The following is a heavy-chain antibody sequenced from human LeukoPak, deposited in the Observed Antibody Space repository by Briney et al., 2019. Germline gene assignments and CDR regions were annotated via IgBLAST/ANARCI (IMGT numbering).Heavy chain of an antibody. CDR1: GFTFSSYE. D-gene: IGHD2-15*01. CDR3: VSSGPFYYFDY. Sequence: GGSLRLSCAASGFTFSSYEMTWVRQAPGKGLEWVSYISSSGSTIYYADSVKGRFTISRDNAKNSLYLQMNSLRAEDTAVYYCVSSGPFYYFDYWGQGTLVTVSS. V-gene: IGHV3-48*03. CDR2: ISSSGSTI. J-gene: IGHJ4*02.